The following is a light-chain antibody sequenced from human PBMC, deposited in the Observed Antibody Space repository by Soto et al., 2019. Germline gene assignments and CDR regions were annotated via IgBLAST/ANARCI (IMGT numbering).Light chain of an antibody. J-gene: IGKJ4*01. V-gene: IGKV3-15*01. CDR1: QSVHNN. CDR2: DTS. CDR3: QQYEIWPLT. Sequence: EVVMTQSPATLSVSPGDRATLSCRASQSVHNNLAWYQQKPGQAPRLLIFDTSTRATDIPIRFTGGGSGTEFTLTISSLQSEDSAVYYCQQYEIWPLTLGGGTKVEIK.